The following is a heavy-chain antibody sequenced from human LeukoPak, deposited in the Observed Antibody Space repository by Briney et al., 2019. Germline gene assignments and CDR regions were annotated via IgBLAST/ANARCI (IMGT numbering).Heavy chain of an antibody. Sequence: ASVKLSCKASGYTFTSYYIHWVRHAPGQGLEWMGIINPSGGSTSYAHKFQGRVTMTRDTSTSTVYMELSSLRSEDTAVYYCESSPEYQLLRWGQGTLVTVSS. D-gene: IGHD2-2*01. CDR2: INPSGGST. J-gene: IGHJ4*02. CDR1: GYTFTSYY. V-gene: IGHV1-46*01. CDR3: ESSPEYQLLR.